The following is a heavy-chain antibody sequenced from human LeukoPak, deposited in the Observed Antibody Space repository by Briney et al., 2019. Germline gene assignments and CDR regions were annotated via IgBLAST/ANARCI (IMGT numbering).Heavy chain of an antibody. J-gene: IGHJ4*02. Sequence: GGSLRLSCAASGFTFSSYAMSWVRQAPGKGLEWVSGISGSGGSTYYADSVKGRFTISRDNSKNTLYVQMNGLRAEDTAVYYCAKGITMVRGVIYGYFDYWGQGTQVTVSS. CDR3: AKGITMVRGVIYGYFDY. CDR1: GFTFSSYA. V-gene: IGHV3-23*01. D-gene: IGHD3-10*01. CDR2: ISGSGGST.